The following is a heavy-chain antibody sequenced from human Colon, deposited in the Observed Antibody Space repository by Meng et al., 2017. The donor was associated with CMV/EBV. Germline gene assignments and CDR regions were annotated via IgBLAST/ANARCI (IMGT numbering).Heavy chain of an antibody. CDR3: ARGKGSAWYD. Sequence: SETLSLTCIVSGDSVSRNTHYWGWIRQAPGKGPEWVGTIYYTGNTYYSPSLKSRLTMSVDSSTNQFSLRLTSVTASDTAVYYAARGKGSAWYDWGQGTLVTVSS. J-gene: IGHJ4*02. CDR1: GDSVSRNTHY. D-gene: IGHD6-19*01. V-gene: IGHV4-39*01. CDR2: IYYTGNT.